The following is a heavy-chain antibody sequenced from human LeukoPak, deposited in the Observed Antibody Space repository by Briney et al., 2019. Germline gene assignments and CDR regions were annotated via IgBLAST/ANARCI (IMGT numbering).Heavy chain of an antibody. CDR2: MNPNSGNT. CDR3: ARGRVMITFGGVTPLGY. CDR1: GYTFTSYD. V-gene: IGHV1-8*01. J-gene: IGHJ4*02. Sequence: ASVKVSCKASGYTFTSYDINWVRQATGQGLEWMGWMNPNSGNTGYARKFQGRVTMTRNTSISTAYMELSSLRSEDTAVYYCARGRVMITFGGVTPLGYWGQGTLVTVSS. D-gene: IGHD3-16*01.